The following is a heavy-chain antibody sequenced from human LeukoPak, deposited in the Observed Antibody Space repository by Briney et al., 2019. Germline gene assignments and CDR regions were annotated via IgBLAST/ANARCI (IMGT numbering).Heavy chain of an antibody. Sequence: SETLSLTCTVSGGSISSSSYYWGWIRQPPGKGLEWIGSIYYSGSTYYNPSLKSRVTISVDTSKNQFSLKLSSVTAADTAVYYCARHLYSGSYYTGPYYGMDVWGQGTTVTVSS. CDR1: GGSISSSSYY. CDR3: ARHLYSGSYYTGPYYGMDV. V-gene: IGHV4-39*01. CDR2: IYYSGST. D-gene: IGHD1-26*01. J-gene: IGHJ6*02.